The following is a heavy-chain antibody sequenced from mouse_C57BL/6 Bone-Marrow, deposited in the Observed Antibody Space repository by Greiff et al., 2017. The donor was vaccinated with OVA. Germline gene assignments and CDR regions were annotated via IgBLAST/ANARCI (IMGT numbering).Heavy chain of an antibody. Sequence: QVQLQQSGAELVRPGASVKLSCKASGYTFTSYGISWVKQRTGQGLEWIGEIYPRSGNTYYNEKFKGKATLTADKSSSTAYMQLRSLTSEDSAVCFCARGMGATTRFAYWGQGTLVTVSA. J-gene: IGHJ3*01. D-gene: IGHD2-2*01. CDR2: IYPRSGNT. CDR3: ARGMGATTRFAY. V-gene: IGHV1-81*01. CDR1: GYTFTSYG.